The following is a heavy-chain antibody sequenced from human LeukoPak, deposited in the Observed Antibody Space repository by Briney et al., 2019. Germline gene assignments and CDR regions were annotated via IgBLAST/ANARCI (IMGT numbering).Heavy chain of an antibody. CDR1: GGSISSGSYY. CDR2: IYTSGST. V-gene: IGHV4-61*02. Sequence: PSETLSLTCTVSGGSISSGSYYWRWIRQPAGKGLEWIGRIYTSGSTNYNPSLKSRVSISVDTSKNQFSLKLSSVTAADTAVYYCASRPSCSSTNCYLNWFDPWGQGALVTVPS. CDR3: ASRPSCSSTNCYLNWFDP. D-gene: IGHD2-2*01. J-gene: IGHJ5*02.